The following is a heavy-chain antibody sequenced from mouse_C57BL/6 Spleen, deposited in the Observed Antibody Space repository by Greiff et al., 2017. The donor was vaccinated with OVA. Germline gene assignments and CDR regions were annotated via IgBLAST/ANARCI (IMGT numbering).Heavy chain of an antibody. CDR1: GYTFTSYW. Sequence: VQLQQPGAELVKPGASVKMSCKASGYTFTSYWITWVKQRPGQGLAWIGDIYPGSGSTNYNEKFKSKATLTVDTSSSTAYMQLSSLTSEDSAVYDCARAGGNYGYFDYWGQGTTLTVSS. CDR3: ARAGGNYGYFDY. D-gene: IGHD2-1*01. CDR2: IYPGSGST. J-gene: IGHJ2*01. V-gene: IGHV1-55*01.